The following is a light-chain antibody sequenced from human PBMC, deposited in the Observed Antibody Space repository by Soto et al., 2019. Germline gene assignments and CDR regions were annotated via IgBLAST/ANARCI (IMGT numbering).Light chain of an antibody. J-gene: IGKJ2*01. V-gene: IGKV3-20*01. CDR2: GAS. CDR3: QLVDAPPYT. CDR1: QSVRSTF. Sequence: DIVLTQSPGTLSLSPGERATLSCRASQSVRSTFLAWYQQRPGQAPRLLIYGASYRATGIPDRFSGSGSGPDFTLTISRLEPEDFAVYYCQLVDAPPYTFGQGTKLDIK.